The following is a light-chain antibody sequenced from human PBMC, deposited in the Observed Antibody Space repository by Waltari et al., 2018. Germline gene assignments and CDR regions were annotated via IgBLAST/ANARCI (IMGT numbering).Light chain of an antibody. Sequence: EIVLTQSPATLSLSPGQRAALSCRASQDVNDYLAWYQQKPGQPPRLLTYDASNRATGIPARFSGSGSGTDFTLTISTRGPEDVGVYYCQQRYAFGGGTKVEI. CDR1: QDVNDY. CDR2: DAS. CDR3: QQRYA. J-gene: IGKJ4*01. V-gene: IGKV3-11*01.